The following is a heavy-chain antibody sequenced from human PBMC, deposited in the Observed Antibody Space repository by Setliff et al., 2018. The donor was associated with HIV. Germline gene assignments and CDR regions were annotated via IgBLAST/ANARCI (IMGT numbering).Heavy chain of an antibody. CDR2: ISSSSSYI. V-gene: IGHV3-21*01. CDR1: GFTFSSYS. D-gene: IGHD3-22*01. Sequence: LRLSCAASGFTFSSYSMNWVRQAPGKGLEWVSSISSSSSYIYYADSVKGRFTISRDNAKNSLYLQMNSLRAEDTAVYYCARAPYYYDSSGYLDYWGQGTLVTVSS. J-gene: IGHJ4*02. CDR3: ARAPYYYDSSGYLDY.